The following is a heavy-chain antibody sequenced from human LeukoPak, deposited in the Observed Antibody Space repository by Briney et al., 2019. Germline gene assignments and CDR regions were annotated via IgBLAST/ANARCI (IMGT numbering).Heavy chain of an antibody. V-gene: IGHV4-39*07. CDR1: SGSISTSNYY. D-gene: IGHD5-18*01. Sequence: SETLSLTCTVSSGSISTSNYYWGWVRQPPGKALEWIGNIFYSGSTYYSPSLKSRVTISLDTSRNQFSLKLNSVTAADTAVYYCARCSRGYSYGYANDYWGQGTLVTVSS. CDR2: IFYSGST. CDR3: ARCSRGYSYGYANDY. J-gene: IGHJ4*02.